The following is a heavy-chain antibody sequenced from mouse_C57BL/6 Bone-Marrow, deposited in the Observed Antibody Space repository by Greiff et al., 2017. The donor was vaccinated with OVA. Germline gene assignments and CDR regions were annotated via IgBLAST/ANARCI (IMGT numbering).Heavy chain of an antibody. V-gene: IGHV1-78*01. CDR3: AEAYCSNSYAMDY. Sequence: VKLQQSDAELVKPGASVKISCNVSGYTFTDHTIHWMKQRPEQGLEWIGYIYPRDGSTKYNEKFKGKATLTADKSSSTAYMQLNSRTSEDSAVYFCAEAYCSNSYAMDYWGQGTSVTVSS. CDR2: IYPRDGST. D-gene: IGHD2-5*01. CDR1: GYTFTDHT. J-gene: IGHJ4*01.